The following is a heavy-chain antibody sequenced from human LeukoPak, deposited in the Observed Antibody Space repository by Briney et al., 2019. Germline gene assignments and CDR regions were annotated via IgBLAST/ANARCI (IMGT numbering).Heavy chain of an antibody. CDR2: IIPIFGTA. Sequence: GASVKVSCKASGGTFSSYAISWVRQAPGQWLEWMGGIIPIFGTANYAQKFQGRVTITADESTSTAYMELSSLRSEDTAVYYCARGGGEEPAAILAPSPYYYMDVWGKGTTVTVSS. CDR1: GGTFSSYA. V-gene: IGHV1-69*01. D-gene: IGHD2-2*02. J-gene: IGHJ6*03. CDR3: ARGGGEEPAAILAPSPYYYMDV.